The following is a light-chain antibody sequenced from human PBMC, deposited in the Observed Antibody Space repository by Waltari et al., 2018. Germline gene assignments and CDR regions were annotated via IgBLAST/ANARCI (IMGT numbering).Light chain of an antibody. CDR1: SSALGHYTL. CDR3: CSYAGPSTYV. CDR2: EAT. J-gene: IGLJ1*01. Sequence: QSALTQPASVSGSPGPSITISCTGPSSALGHYTLVSWYQQHPDKAPKLLIYEATKRPSGVSDRFSGSRSGNTASLTISGLQAEDEADYYCCSYAGPSTYVFGTATRVTVL. V-gene: IGLV2-23*01.